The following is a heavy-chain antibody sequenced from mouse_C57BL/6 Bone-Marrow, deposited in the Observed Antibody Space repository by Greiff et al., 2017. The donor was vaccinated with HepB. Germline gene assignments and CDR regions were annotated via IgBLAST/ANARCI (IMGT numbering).Heavy chain of an antibody. J-gene: IGHJ4*01. D-gene: IGHD2-4*01. CDR1: GYTFTDYY. CDR2: INPYNGGT. Sequence: VQLKESGPVLVKPGASVKMSCKASGYTFTDYYMNWVKQSHGKSLEWIGVINPYNGGTSYNQKFKGKATLTVDKSSSAAYMELNSLTSEDSAVYYFARWGITTDYYAMDYWGQGTSVTVSS. CDR3: ARWGITTDYYAMDY. V-gene: IGHV1-19*01.